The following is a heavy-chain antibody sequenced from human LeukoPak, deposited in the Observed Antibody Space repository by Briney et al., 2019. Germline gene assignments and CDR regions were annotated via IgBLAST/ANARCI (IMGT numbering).Heavy chain of an antibody. V-gene: IGHV3-23*01. CDR2: SSGSGRTI. CDR1: GFTLSKHA. J-gene: IGHJ4*02. Sequence: GRSLRLSCAASGFTLSKHAMSWVRQAPGKGLRWIAVSSGSGRTIEYEDSVKGRFTISRDNSKNTLSLQMNSLRVEDTAIYYCTKNVMVKRYIDYWGQGTVVTVSS. D-gene: IGHD5-18*01. CDR3: TKNVMVKRYIDY.